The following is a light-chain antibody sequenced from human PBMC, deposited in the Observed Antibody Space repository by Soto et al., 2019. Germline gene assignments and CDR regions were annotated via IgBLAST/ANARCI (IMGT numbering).Light chain of an antibody. CDR1: QVIGRF. J-gene: IGKJ1*01. CDR2: AAS. CDR3: QQYNSYLT. Sequence: DIQMTQSPSTLSASVGDRVTITCRASQVIGRFLAWYRQQPGKAPKLLIYAASSLQSGVPSRFSGSGSGTEFPLTISSLQPDDFATYYCQQYNSYLTFGQGTKVDI. V-gene: IGKV1-5*01.